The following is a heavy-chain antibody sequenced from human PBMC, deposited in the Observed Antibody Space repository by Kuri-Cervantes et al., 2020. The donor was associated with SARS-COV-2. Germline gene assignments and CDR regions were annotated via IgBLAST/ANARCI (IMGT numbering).Heavy chain of an antibody. J-gene: IGHJ2*01. Sequence: GGSLRLSCAASGFTFDDYGMSWVRQAPGKGLEWVSGINWNGGSTGYADSVKGRFTISRDNAKNSLYLQMNSLRAEDMAVYYCARDLGGSTSQDWYFDLWGRGTLVTVSS. CDR1: GFTFDDYG. D-gene: IGHD2-2*01. V-gene: IGHV3-20*04. CDR2: INWNGGST. CDR3: ARDLGGSTSQDWYFDL.